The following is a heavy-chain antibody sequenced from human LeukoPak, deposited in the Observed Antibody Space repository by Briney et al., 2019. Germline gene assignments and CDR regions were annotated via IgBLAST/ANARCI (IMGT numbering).Heavy chain of an antibody. CDR2: IDPSDSYT. D-gene: IGHD6-19*01. V-gene: IGHV5-10-1*01. Sequence: GESLKISCKGSGYSFTSYWISWVRRMPGKGLEWMGRIDPSDSYTNYSPSFQGHVTISADKSISSAYLQWSSLKASDTAMYYCARHDRGWYFDYWGQGTLVTVSS. CDR1: GYSFTSYW. CDR3: ARHDRGWYFDY. J-gene: IGHJ4*02.